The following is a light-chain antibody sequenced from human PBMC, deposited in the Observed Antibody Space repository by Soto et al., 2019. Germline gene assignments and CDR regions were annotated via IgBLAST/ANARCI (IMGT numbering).Light chain of an antibody. CDR2: GAS. CDR3: QQYGSSPRT. CDR1: QSVSSSF. V-gene: IGKV3-20*01. J-gene: IGKJ5*01. Sequence: EIVLTQSPGTLSLSPGERATLSCRASQSVSSSFLAWYQQKVGQAPRLLIYGASSRATGIPDRFSGSGSGTDFTLTISRLEPEDFAVDYCQQYGSSPRTFGQGTRLEIK.